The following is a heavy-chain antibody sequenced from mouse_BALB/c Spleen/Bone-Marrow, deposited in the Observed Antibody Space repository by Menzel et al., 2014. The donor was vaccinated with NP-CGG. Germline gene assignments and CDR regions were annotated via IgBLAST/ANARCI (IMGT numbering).Heavy chain of an antibody. Sequence: QVQLQQSGPGLVAPSQRLSIPCTVSGFSLTNYGVHWVRRPPGKGLEWLGVIWAGGSTNYNSALMSRLSISKDNSKSQVFLKMNSLQTDDTTMYYCARPYYGLYAMDYWGQGTSVTVSS. CDR1: GFSLTNYG. V-gene: IGHV2-9*02. CDR2: IWAGGST. CDR3: ARPYYGLYAMDY. D-gene: IGHD1-2*01. J-gene: IGHJ4*01.